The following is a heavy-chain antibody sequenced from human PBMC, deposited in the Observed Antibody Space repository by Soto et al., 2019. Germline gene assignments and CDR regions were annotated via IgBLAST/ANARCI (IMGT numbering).Heavy chain of an antibody. CDR1: GFTFSSYW. V-gene: IGHV3-74*01. CDR2: INSDGSST. CDR3: AREVKSIYYYDSSGYYY. J-gene: IGHJ4*02. Sequence: GGSLRLSCAASGFTFSSYWMHWVRQAPGKGLAWVSRINSDGSSTSYADSVKGRFTISRDNAKNTLYLQMNSLRAEDTAVYYCAREVKSIYYYDSSGYYYWGQGTLVTVSS. D-gene: IGHD3-22*01.